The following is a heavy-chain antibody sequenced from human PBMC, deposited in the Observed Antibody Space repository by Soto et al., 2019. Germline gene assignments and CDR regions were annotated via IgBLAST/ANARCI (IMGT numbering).Heavy chain of an antibody. CDR3: AKSRVAAITYYYGMVV. CDR1: GFTFSSYG. J-gene: IGHJ6*02. CDR2: ISYDGSNK. D-gene: IGHD2-15*01. V-gene: IGHV3-30*18. Sequence: VGSLRLSCAASGFTFSSYGMHWVRQAPGKGLEWVAVISYDGSNKYYADSVKGRFTISRDNSKNTLYLQMNSLRAEDTAVYYCAKSRVAAITYYYGMVVWGQGTTVTVSS.